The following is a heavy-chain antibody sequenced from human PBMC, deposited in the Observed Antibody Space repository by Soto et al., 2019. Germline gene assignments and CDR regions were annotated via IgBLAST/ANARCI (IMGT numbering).Heavy chain of an antibody. D-gene: IGHD3-3*01. CDR2: ISSSSSTI. J-gene: IGHJ5*02. Sequence: EVQLVESVRGLVQPGGSLRLSCAASGFTFSSYSMNCVRQAPGKGLEWVSYISSSSSTIYYADSVKGRFTISRDNAKNSLYLQMSSLRDEDTAVYYCARVDYDFWSCYYTWDPWFDPWGQGTLVTVPS. V-gene: IGHV3-48*02. CDR1: GFTFSSYS. CDR3: ARVDYDFWSCYYTWDPWFDP.